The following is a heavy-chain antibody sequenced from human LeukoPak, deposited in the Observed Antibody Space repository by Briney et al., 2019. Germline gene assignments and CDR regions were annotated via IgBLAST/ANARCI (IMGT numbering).Heavy chain of an antibody. CDR1: GFTFSSYS. CDR2: ISSSSSTI. V-gene: IGHV3-48*01. D-gene: IGHD4-17*01. J-gene: IGHJ3*02. Sequence: GGSLRLSCAASGFTFSSYSMNWVRQAPGKGLEWVSYISSSSSTIYYADSVKGRFTISRDNAKNSLYLQMNSLRAEDTAVYYCARDLLSYGDYGHGAFDIWGQGTMVTVSS. CDR3: ARDLLSYGDYGHGAFDI.